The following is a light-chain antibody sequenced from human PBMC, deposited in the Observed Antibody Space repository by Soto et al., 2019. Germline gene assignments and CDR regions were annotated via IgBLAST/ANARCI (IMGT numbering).Light chain of an antibody. CDR3: SSYTSSSTWV. CDR1: SSDVGGYNY. J-gene: IGLJ3*02. CDR2: DVS. Sequence: HSVLTQPASVSGSPGQSIAISCNGTSSDVGGYNYVSWYQQHPGKTPNLMIYDVSNRPSGVSNRFSGSKSGNTASLTISGLQAEDEADYYCSSYTSSSTWVFGGVTQLTVL. V-gene: IGLV2-14*01.